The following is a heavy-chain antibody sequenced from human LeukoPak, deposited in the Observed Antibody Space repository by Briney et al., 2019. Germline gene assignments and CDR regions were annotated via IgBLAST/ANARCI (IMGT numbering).Heavy chain of an antibody. Sequence: SETLSLTCAVYGGSFSGYYWTWIRQPPGKGLEWIGYIYFSGSTNYNPSLKSRVTISMDTSENQFSLKLSSVTAADTAVYFCARGSRPVTSYYYYYMDVWGKGTTVTVSS. CDR1: GGSFSGYY. CDR3: ARGSRPVTSYYYYYMDV. CDR2: IYFSGST. D-gene: IGHD2-21*02. J-gene: IGHJ6*03. V-gene: IGHV4-59*12.